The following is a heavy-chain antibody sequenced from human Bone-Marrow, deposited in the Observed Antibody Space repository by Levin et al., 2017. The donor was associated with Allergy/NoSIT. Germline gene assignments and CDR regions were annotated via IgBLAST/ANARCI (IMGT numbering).Heavy chain of an antibody. CDR1: GFTLSRYE. Sequence: GESLKISCAASGFTLSRYEMNWVRQAPGKGLEWISYITSSGNTFYYADSVKGRFTISRDNAKNSLYLQMNSLRGEDTAVYYCARDHIWDVFNNYYGMDAWGQGTTVTVS. J-gene: IGHJ6*02. CDR3: ARDHIWDVFNNYYGMDA. V-gene: IGHV3-48*03. CDR2: ITSSGNTF. D-gene: IGHD1-26*01.